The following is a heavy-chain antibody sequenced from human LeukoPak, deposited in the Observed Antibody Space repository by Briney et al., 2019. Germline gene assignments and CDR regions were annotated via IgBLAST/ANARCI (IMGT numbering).Heavy chain of an antibody. V-gene: IGHV4-34*01. CDR1: GGSISSYY. CDR3: ARSGGNSARTFDY. CDR2: INHSGST. Sequence: SETLSLTCTVSGGSISSYYWSWIRQPPGKGLEWIGEINHSGSTNYNPSLKSRVTISVDTSKNQFSLKLSSVTAADTAVYYCARSGGNSARTFDYWGQGTLVTVSS. D-gene: IGHD4-23*01. J-gene: IGHJ4*02.